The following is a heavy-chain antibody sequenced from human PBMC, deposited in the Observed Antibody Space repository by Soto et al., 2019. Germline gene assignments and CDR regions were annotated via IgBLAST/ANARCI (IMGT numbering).Heavy chain of an antibody. CDR3: ARDPGYSGYGRFDY. V-gene: IGHV1-69*13. J-gene: IGHJ4*02. Sequence: GASVKVSCKASGGTFSSYAISWVRQAPGQGLEWMGGIIPIFGTANYAQKFQGRVTITADESTSTAYMELSSLRSEDTAVYYCARDPGYSGYGRFDYWGQGTLVTVYS. CDR1: GGTFSSYA. CDR2: IIPIFGTA. D-gene: IGHD5-12*01.